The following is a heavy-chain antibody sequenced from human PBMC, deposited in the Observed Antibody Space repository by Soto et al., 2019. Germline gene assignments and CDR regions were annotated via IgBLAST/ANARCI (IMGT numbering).Heavy chain of an antibody. CDR3: ARDVGYGLIDY. D-gene: IGHD5-18*01. Sequence: ASVKVSCKASGYTFTSYAMHWVRQAPGQRLEWMGWINADNGNTKYSQKFQGRVTMTRDTSTSTAYMELRSLRSDDTAVYYCARDVGYGLIDYWGQGTLVTVSS. CDR1: GYTFTSYA. J-gene: IGHJ4*02. V-gene: IGHV1-3*01. CDR2: INADNGNT.